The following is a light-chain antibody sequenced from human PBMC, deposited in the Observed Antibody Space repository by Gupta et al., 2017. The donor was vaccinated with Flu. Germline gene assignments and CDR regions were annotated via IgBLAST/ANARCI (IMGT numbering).Light chain of an antibody. Sequence: RVTISCTGSTSIVGSNCLCWYQLLPGAAPKLLIFRNNQRTSGVPKRFSGSKSGTSASLAIGRLRAEDEADYYCAAWDDTSSAWEFGRGTKLTVL. J-gene: IGLJ3*02. CDR3: AAWDDTSSAWE. CDR2: RNN. V-gene: IGLV1-47*01. CDR1: TSIVGSNC.